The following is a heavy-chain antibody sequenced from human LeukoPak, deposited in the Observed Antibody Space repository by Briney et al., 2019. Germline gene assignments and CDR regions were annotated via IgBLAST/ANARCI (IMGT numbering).Heavy chain of an antibody. V-gene: IGHV1-24*01. CDR1: GYTLTELS. D-gene: IGHD1-7*01. Sequence: GASVKVSCKVSGYTLTELSMHWVRQAPGKGLEWMGGFDPEDGETIYAQKFQGRVTMTEDTSTDTAYMELSSLRSEDTAVYYCATGLELPSNWYFDLWGRGTLVTVSS. CDR2: FDPEDGET. J-gene: IGHJ2*01. CDR3: ATGLELPSNWYFDL.